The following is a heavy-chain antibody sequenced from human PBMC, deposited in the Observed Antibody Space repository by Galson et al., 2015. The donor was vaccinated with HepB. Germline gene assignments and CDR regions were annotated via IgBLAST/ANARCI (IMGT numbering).Heavy chain of an antibody. CDR3: ARESQVLRYFDWSGGAYFDY. V-gene: IGHV1-2*05. D-gene: IGHD3-9*01. Sequence: SVKVSCKASGYTFTGYYLHWVRQAPGQGLEWMGRINPNSGGTNYAQKFQGRVIMTRDTSITTAYMELRRLRSDDTVVYYCARESQVLRYFDWSGGAYFDYWGQGTLVTVSS. CDR1: GYTFTGYY. J-gene: IGHJ4*02. CDR2: INPNSGGT.